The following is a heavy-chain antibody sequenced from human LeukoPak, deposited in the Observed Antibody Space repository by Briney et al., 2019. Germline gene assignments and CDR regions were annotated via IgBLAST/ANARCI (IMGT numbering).Heavy chain of an antibody. CDR2: IYSSGST. V-gene: IGHV3-53*01. D-gene: IGHD3-22*01. CDR3: ARDLGYYASSAN. J-gene: IGHJ4*02. CDR1: GSTFNNNY. Sequence: GGSLRLSCAASGSTFNNNYMSWVRQAPGKGLEWVSVIYSSGSTYYADSVKGRFTISRDISKNSLYLQMTSLRAEDTAVYYCARDLGYYASSANWGQGTLVTVSS.